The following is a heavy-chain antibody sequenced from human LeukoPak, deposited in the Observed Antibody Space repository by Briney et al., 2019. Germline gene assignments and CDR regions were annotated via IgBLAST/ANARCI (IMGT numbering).Heavy chain of an antibody. CDR2: IKRKTDGGTT. V-gene: IGHV3-15*01. Sequence: PGGSLRLSSAASGFTFSNAWMSWVRQAPGKVLEWVGRIKRKTDGGTTDYAAPVKGRFTISRDDSNNTLYLRMNSLKTEDTAVYYCTTDSRDGYNYGRHFDYWGQGTLVTVSS. J-gene: IGHJ4*02. CDR3: TTDSRDGYNYGRHFDY. CDR1: GFTFSNAW. D-gene: IGHD5-24*01.